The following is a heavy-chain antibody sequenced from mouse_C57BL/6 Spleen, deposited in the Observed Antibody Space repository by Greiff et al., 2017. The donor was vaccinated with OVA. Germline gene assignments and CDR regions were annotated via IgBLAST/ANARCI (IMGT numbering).Heavy chain of an antibody. CDR3: TRRGTYGSSSLDY. D-gene: IGHD1-1*01. Sequence: EVQLVESGEGLVKPGGSLKLPCAASGFTFSSYAMSWVRQTPEKRLEWVAYISSGGDYIYYADTVKGRFTISRDNARNTLYLQMSSLKSEDTAMYYCTRRGTYGSSSLDYWGQGTTLTVSS. CDR2: ISSGGDYI. V-gene: IGHV5-9-1*02. CDR1: GFTFSSYA. J-gene: IGHJ2*01.